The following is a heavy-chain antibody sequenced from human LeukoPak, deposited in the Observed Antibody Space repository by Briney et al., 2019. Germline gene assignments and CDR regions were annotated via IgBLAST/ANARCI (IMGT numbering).Heavy chain of an antibody. CDR3: ARVPATYYYGMDV. J-gene: IGHJ6*02. Sequence: GGSLRLSCAASGFAFSNYALSWVRQAPGRGLEWVSTLSGRGSSSYYADSVKGRFTISRDNSKNTLWLQMNSLRAEDTAVYYCARVPATYYYGMDVWGQGTTVTVSS. V-gene: IGHV3-23*01. CDR2: LSGRGSSS. CDR1: GFAFSNYA.